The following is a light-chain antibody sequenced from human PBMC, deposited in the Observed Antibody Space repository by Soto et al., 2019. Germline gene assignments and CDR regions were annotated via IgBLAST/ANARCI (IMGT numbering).Light chain of an antibody. CDR3: MQGSHWPYT. CDR1: ESLVYYNGETY. V-gene: IGKV2-30*01. CDR2: KVS. J-gene: IGKJ2*01. Sequence: DVVLTQSPLSLPDTLGQPASISCRSDESLVYYNGETYLNWFQQRPGQSPRRLISKVSNRDSGVPDRFSGSGSGTDFTLKISRVEAEDVGLYYCMQGSHWPYTFGQGTKVEIK.